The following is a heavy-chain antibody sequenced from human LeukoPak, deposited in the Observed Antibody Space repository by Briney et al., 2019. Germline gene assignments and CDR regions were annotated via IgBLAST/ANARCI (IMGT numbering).Heavy chain of an antibody. V-gene: IGHV3-23*01. CDR1: GFTFSSYA. CDR3: AKKLAVAGTVYFAY. CDR2: ISVSGGST. D-gene: IGHD6-19*01. Sequence: PGGSLRLSCAASGFTFSSYAMSWVRQAPGKGLGWVSAISVSGGSTYYADSVKGRFTISRDNSKNTLYRQMSSLRAEDTAVYYCAKKLAVAGTVYFAYWGQGTLVTVSS. J-gene: IGHJ4*02.